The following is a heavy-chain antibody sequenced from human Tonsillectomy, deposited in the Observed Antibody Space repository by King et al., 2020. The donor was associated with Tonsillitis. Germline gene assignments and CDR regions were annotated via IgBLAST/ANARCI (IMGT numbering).Heavy chain of an antibody. J-gene: IGHJ3*02. V-gene: IGHV3-9*01. Sequence: VQLVESGGGLVQPGRSLRLSCAASGFTFDDYAMHWVRQAPGKGLEWVSGISWNSGNIGYEDSVKGRFTISRDNAKNSLYLQMNSLRTEDTALYYCAKDIVPDGEWSHLDAFDIWGQGTMVTVSS. CDR2: ISWNSGNI. CDR3: AKDIVPDGEWSHLDAFDI. D-gene: IGHD3-3*01. CDR1: GFTFDDYA.